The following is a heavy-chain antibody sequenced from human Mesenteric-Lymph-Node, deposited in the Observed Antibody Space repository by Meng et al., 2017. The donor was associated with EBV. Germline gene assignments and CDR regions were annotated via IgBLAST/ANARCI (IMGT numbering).Heavy chain of an antibody. J-gene: IGHJ4*02. D-gene: IGHD2-8*01. CDR1: GFSFNSFA. V-gene: IGHV3-21*01. Sequence: VFLVGAGGGLVKPGGSLRLSCAASGFSFNSFAMNWVRQAPGKGLEWVSFISSSSSNIQYSDSVKGRFTISRDNANNSLFLQMNSLRHEDTAVYYCMRGWSADYWGQGTLVTVSS. CDR2: ISSSSSNI. CDR3: MRGWSADY.